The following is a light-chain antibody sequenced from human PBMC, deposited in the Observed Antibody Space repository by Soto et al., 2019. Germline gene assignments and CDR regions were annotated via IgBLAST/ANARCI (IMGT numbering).Light chain of an antibody. CDR2: AAS. J-gene: IGKJ1*01. CDR1: QSISSY. Sequence: DIQMTQSPSSLSASVGDRVTITCRASQSISSYLNWYQQKPGQAPKPLIYAASSLQSGVPSRFSGSGSGTDFTLTISSLQPEDFATYYCQQSYSTPWTFGQGTKVEIK. V-gene: IGKV1-39*01. CDR3: QQSYSTPWT.